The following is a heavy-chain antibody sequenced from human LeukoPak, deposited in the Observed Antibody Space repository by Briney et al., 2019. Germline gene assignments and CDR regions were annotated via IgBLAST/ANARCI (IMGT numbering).Heavy chain of an antibody. J-gene: IGHJ4*02. CDR2: ISYDGSNK. Sequence: PGGSLRLSCAASGFTFSSYGMHWVRQAPGKGLEWVAVISYDGSNKYYADSVKGRFTISRDNSKNTLYLQMNSLRAEDAAVYYCAKAYDILTGYSAGDYFDYWGQGTLVTVSS. D-gene: IGHD3-9*01. V-gene: IGHV3-30*18. CDR3: AKAYDILTGYSAGDYFDY. CDR1: GFTFSSYG.